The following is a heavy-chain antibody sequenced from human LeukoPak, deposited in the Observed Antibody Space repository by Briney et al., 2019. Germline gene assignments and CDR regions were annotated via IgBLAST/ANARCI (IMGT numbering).Heavy chain of an antibody. CDR3: ARDSGTTGEVKFDP. CDR2: INHSGST. D-gene: IGHD3-10*01. CDR1: GGSCSGYY. V-gene: IGHV4-34*01. J-gene: IGHJ5*02. Sequence: SETLSLTCAVYGGSCSGYYWSWIRQPPGKGLEWIGEINHSGSTNYNPSLKSRVTISVDTSKNQFSLKLMSVTAADTAVYYCARDSGTTGEVKFDPWGQGTLVTVSS.